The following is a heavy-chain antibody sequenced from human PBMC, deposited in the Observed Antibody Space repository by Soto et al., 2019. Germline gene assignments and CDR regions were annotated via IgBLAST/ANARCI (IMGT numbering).Heavy chain of an antibody. Sequence: QVQLVQSGAEVKKPGASVKVSCKASGYTFTSYAMHWVRQAPGQRLEWMGWISAGNGNTKYSQKFQGRVTITRDTSASRAYMELSSLRSEDTAVYYCARGPGGPDGPGDYWGQGTLVTVSS. V-gene: IGHV1-3*01. CDR1: GYTFTSYA. D-gene: IGHD2-15*01. J-gene: IGHJ4*02. CDR2: ISAGNGNT. CDR3: ARGPGGPDGPGDY.